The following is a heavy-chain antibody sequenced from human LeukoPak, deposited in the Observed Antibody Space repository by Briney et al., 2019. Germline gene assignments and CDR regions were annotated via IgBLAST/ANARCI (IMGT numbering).Heavy chain of an antibody. D-gene: IGHD1-7*01. CDR1: GGSISSSSYY. Sequence: PSETLSLTCTVSGGSISSSSYYWGWIRQPPGKGLEWIGSIYDSGSTYYNPSLKGRVTISVDTSKNQFSLKLSSVTAADTAVYYCAAYKWNYVPVFSYWGQGTLVTVSS. V-gene: IGHV4-39*01. CDR2: IYDSGST. CDR3: AAYKWNYVPVFSY. J-gene: IGHJ4*02.